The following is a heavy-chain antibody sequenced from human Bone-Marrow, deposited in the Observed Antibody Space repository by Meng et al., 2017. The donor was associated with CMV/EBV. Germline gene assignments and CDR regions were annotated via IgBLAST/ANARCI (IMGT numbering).Heavy chain of an antibody. J-gene: IGHJ6*01. V-gene: IGHV1-46*01. D-gene: IGHD3-10*01. CDR1: GYTFTSYY. CDR3: ARAGGSGSYYNVRYYYGMDV. CDR2: INPSGGST. Sequence: ASVKVSCKASGYTFTSYYMHWVRQAPGQGLEWMGIINPSGGSTSYAQKFQGRVTMTRDTSTSTVYMELSSLRSEDTAVYYCARAGGSGSYYNVRYYYGMDVWGQGTTVTGSS.